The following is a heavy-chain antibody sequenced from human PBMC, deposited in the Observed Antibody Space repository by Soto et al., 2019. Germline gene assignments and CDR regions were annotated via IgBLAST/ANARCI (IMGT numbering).Heavy chain of an antibody. Sequence: SETLSLTCTVSGGSISSYYWSWIRQPPGKGLEWIGYIYYSGSTNYNPSLKSRVTISVDTSKNQFSLKLSSVTAADTAVYYCARVSPPSSGYYSEDYYFDYWGQGTLVTVSS. CDR1: GGSISSYY. J-gene: IGHJ4*02. CDR2: IYYSGST. V-gene: IGHV4-59*01. CDR3: ARVSPPSSGYYSEDYYFDY. D-gene: IGHD3-22*01.